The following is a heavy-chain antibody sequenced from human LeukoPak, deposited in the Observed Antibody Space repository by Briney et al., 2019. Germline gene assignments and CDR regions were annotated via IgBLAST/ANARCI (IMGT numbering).Heavy chain of an antibody. V-gene: IGHV1-69*13. D-gene: IGHD3-9*01. CDR2: IIPIFGTA. Sequence: SVKVSCKASGGTFSSYAISWVRQAPGQGLEWTGGIIPIFGTANYAQKFQGRVTITADESTSTAYMELSSLRSEDTAVYYCARVTLGHYDILTGYFDYWGQGTLVTVSS. CDR3: ARVTLGHYDILTGYFDY. CDR1: GGTFSSYA. J-gene: IGHJ4*02.